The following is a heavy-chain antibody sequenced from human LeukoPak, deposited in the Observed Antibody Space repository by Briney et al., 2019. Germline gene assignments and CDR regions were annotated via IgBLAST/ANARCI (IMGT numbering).Heavy chain of an antibody. CDR2: ILPIFGTA. D-gene: IGHD6-19*01. Sequence: SVKLSCKASGGTFSSYAISWGRQAPGQGLEWRGGILPIFGTANYAQKFQGRVTITTDESTSAAYMELSSLRSEDTAVYYCARVGIAVAGTGVWFDPWGQGNLVTVSS. J-gene: IGHJ5*02. CDR1: GGTFSSYA. V-gene: IGHV1-69*05. CDR3: ARVGIAVAGTGVWFDP.